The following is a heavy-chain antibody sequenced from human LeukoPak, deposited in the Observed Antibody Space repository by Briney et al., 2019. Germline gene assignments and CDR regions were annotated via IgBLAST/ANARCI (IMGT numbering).Heavy chain of an antibody. V-gene: IGHV1-69*13. CDR3: ARVGCTNGVCYWLGSLDY. J-gene: IGHJ4*02. D-gene: IGHD2-8*01. CDR1: GGTFSSYA. Sequence: ASVKVSCKASGGTFSSYAISWVRQAPGQGLEWMGGIIPIFGTANYAQKFQGRVTITADESTSTAYVELSSLRSEDTAVYYCARVGCTNGVCYWLGSLDYWGQGTLVTVSS. CDR2: IIPIFGTA.